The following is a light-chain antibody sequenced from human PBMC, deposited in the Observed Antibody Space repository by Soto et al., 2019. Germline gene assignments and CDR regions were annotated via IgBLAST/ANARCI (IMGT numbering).Light chain of an antibody. Sequence: DIQLTQSPSFLSASVGDRVTIACRASQGMSTSLGWYQQKPGTAPKLLIYAAFTLQSGVPSRFSGSGSGTEFTLTIISLQPEDFATYYCQQLNTFPPTFGGGTKVEIK. CDR3: QQLNTFPPT. CDR2: AAF. CDR1: QGMSTS. V-gene: IGKV1-9*01. J-gene: IGKJ4*01.